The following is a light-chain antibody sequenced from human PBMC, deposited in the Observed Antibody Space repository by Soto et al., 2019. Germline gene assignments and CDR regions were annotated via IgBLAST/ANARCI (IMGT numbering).Light chain of an antibody. V-gene: IGKV2-28*01. J-gene: IGKJ1*01. CDR3: MQALQTPRT. CDR1: QSLLHSTGYNY. CDR2: LGS. Sequence: DIVMTQSPLSLPVTPGEPASISCRSSQSLLHSTGYNYLDWYLQKPGQSPQLLIYLGSNRASGVPGRFSSSGAGTDFTLKISRVEAEDVGVYYCMQALQTPRTFGQGTKVEIK.